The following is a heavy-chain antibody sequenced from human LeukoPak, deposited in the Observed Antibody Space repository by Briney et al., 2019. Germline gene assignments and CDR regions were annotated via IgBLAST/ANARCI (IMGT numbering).Heavy chain of an antibody. CDR2: IDARSGIT. D-gene: IGHD3-3*01. CDR3: ARTYDFGRGPPGDAFDN. CDR1: GFTFTIFG. V-gene: IGHV3-48*01. Sequence: GGSLRLSCAASGFTFTIFGLNWVRQAPGKGPEWVSYIDARSGITYYADSVQGRFPISRDDARESVFLQMDGLRVDDTAVYYCARTYDFGRGPPGDAFDNWGPGTWVIVSA. J-gene: IGHJ3*02.